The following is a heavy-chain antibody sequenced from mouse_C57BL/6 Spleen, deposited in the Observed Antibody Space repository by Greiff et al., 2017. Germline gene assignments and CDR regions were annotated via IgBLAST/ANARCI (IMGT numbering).Heavy chain of an antibody. V-gene: IGHV5-9-1*02. CDR2: ISSGGDYI. D-gene: IGHD2-4*01. Sequence: EVKVVESGEGLVKPGGSLKLSCAASGFTFSSYAMSWVRQTPEKRLEWVAYISSGGDYIYYADTVKGRFTISRDNARNTLYLQMSSLKSEDTAMYYCTREIYYDYDGPYYYAMDYWGQGTSVTVSS. CDR1: GFTFSSYA. J-gene: IGHJ4*01. CDR3: TREIYYDYDGPYYYAMDY.